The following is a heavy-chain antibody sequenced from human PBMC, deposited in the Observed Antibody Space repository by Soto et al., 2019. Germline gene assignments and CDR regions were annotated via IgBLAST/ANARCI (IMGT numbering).Heavy chain of an antibody. Sequence: PSETLSLTCAVSGGSLSANYWTWIRQPPGKGLDWIGEINHRGSTNYTPSLQSRVTISVDTSKNQFSLKLNSVPAADPSVYYCASARWDFWAQGILVTVSS. CDR3: ASARWDF. J-gene: IGHJ4*02. CDR1: GGSLSANY. CDR2: INHRGST. V-gene: IGHV4-34*01.